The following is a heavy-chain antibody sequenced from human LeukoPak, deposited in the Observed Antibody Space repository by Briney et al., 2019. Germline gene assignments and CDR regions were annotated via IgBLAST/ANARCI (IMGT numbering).Heavy chain of an antibody. D-gene: IGHD6-19*01. CDR2: IIPILGIA. J-gene: IGHJ4*02. V-gene: IGHV1-69*04. Sequence: GSSVKVSCKASGGTFSSYAISWVRQAPGQGLEWMGRIIPILGIANYAQKFQGRVTITADKSTSTAYMELSSLRPEDTAVYYCARTSALAGNHLDYWGQGTLVTVSS. CDR3: ARTSALAGNHLDY. CDR1: GGTFSSYA.